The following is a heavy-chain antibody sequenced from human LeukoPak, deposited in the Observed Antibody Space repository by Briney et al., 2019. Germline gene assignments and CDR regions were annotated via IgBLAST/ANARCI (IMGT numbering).Heavy chain of an antibody. CDR2: IKSKPNGGTT. Sequence: GGSLRLSCAASGFTFSNAWLSWVRQAPGKGLEWVGRIKSKPNGGTTDYAAPVKGRFTISRDDSKNTLYLEMYSLKTEDTAVYYCTALGYPQYLDGWGQGTLVTVSS. CDR1: GFTFSNAW. D-gene: IGHD2-15*01. V-gene: IGHV3-15*01. J-gene: IGHJ4*02. CDR3: TALGYPQYLDG.